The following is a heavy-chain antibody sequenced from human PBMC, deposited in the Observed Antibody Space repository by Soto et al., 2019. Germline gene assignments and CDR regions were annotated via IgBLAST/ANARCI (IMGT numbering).Heavy chain of an antibody. CDR2: ISSGSAFI. CDR1: FSMYS. CDR3: TRDQGGSYDSWFDP. Sequence: EVQVVESGGGLVKPGGSLRLSCNFSFSMYSMDWVRQAPGKGLEWVASISSGSAFIKYADSVKGRCTSSRDNAKNSVSLQMSSLRLEDTAMYYCTRDQGGSYDSWFDPWGRGTLVTVSS. D-gene: IGHD1-26*01. J-gene: IGHJ5*02. V-gene: IGHV3-21*01.